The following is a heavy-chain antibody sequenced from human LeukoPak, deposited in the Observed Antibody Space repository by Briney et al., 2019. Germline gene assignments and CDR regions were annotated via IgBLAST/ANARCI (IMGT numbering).Heavy chain of an antibody. CDR3: AAEGGNFSFDY. D-gene: IGHD4-23*01. Sequence: GASVKVSCKASGFTFTSSAVQWVRQARGQRLEWIGWIVVGSGNTNYAQKFQERVTITRDMSTSTAYMELSSLRSEDMAVYYCAAEGGNFSFDYWGQGTLVTVSS. CDR1: GFTFTSSA. CDR2: IVVGSGNT. V-gene: IGHV1-58*01. J-gene: IGHJ4*02.